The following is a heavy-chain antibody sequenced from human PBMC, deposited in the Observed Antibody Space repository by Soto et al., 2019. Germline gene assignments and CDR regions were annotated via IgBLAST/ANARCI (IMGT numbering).Heavy chain of an antibody. D-gene: IGHD3-10*01. V-gene: IGHV1-46*03. CDR1: GYIFTSYY. CDR2: INPFDGSR. CDR3: SRVDPGETSPFDH. Sequence: ASVKVSCKASGYIFTSYYIHWVRQAPGQGLEWMGWINPFDGSRMFAQSFQGRVTMTRDTSTSTVNMELSSLRSEDTAVYFCSRVDPGETSPFDHWGQGTLVTVSS. J-gene: IGHJ4*02.